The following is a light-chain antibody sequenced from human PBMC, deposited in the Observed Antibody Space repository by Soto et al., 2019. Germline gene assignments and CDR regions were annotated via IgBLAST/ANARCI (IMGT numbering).Light chain of an antibody. Sequence: DIQMTQSPSTLPASVGDRVTITCRASQSISSWLAWYQQKPGKAPILLIYRASSLESGVPSRFSGSGSGTEFTLTISSLQPDDFATYYCQQYNSYSYTFGQGTKLEIK. J-gene: IGKJ2*01. V-gene: IGKV1-5*03. CDR3: QQYNSYSYT. CDR2: RAS. CDR1: QSISSW.